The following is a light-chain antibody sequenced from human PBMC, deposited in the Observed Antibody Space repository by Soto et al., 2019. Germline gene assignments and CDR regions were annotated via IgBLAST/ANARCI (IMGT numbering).Light chain of an antibody. CDR1: QSISGW. Sequence: DIQMTQSPSTLSASVGDRVTITCRASQSISGWLAWYQQRPGKPPNLLIYKASTLASGVPSRFSGSGSGTEFTLTISSLQAEDFATYFCQQVKDYPITFGQGTRLEI. CDR2: KAS. V-gene: IGKV1-5*03. J-gene: IGKJ5*01. CDR3: QQVKDYPIT.